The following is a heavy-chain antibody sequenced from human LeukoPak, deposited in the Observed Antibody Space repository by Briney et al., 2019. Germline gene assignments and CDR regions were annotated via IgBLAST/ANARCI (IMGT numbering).Heavy chain of an antibody. Sequence: ASVKVSCKASGYTFTSYAMNWVRQAPGQGLEWMGWINTNTGSPTYAQGFTGRFVFSLDTSVSTAYLQISSLKAEDTAVYYCARENDFWSGYYRGYFDYWGQGTLVTVSS. D-gene: IGHD3-3*01. V-gene: IGHV7-4-1*02. CDR2: INTNTGSP. CDR3: ARENDFWSGYYRGYFDY. J-gene: IGHJ4*02. CDR1: GYTFTSYA.